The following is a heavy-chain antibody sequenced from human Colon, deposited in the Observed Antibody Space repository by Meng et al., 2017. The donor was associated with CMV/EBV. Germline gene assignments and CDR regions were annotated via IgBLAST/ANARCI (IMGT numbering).Heavy chain of an antibody. CDR2: MSPNSGDR. J-gene: IGHJ4*02. CDR1: GYTFTLNT. V-gene: IGHV1-8*01. CDR3: AKGIPDY. Sequence: QVQLVQSGAEVRKPGASVKVSCKAFGYTFTLNTINWVRQATGQGLEWIGWMSPNSGDRGYAQKFQGRVTLTMNTSISTVYMELRDLRSDDTAVYYCAKGIPDYWGPGTLVTVSS.